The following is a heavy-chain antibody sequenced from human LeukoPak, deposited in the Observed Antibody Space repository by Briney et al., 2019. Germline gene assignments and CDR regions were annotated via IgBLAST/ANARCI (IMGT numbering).Heavy chain of an antibody. CDR2: IRSKAFGGAT. CDR1: GYTFGDYA. V-gene: IGHV3-49*04. J-gene: IGHJ4*02. CDR3: AKDGYGDHTVDY. D-gene: IGHD4-17*01. Sequence: GRSLRLSCTGSGYTFGDYAMSWVRQSPGKGLEWVSLIRSKAFGGATEYAASVKGRFTISRDDSKNTLYLQMNSLRAEDTAVYYCAKDGYGDHTVDYWGQGTLVIVSS.